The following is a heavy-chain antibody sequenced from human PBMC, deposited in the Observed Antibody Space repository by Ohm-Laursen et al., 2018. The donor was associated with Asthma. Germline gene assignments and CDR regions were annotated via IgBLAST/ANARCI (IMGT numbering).Heavy chain of an antibody. V-gene: IGHV4-31*03. CDR1: GGSITSGGYY. J-gene: IGHJ4*02. D-gene: IGHD3-9*01. CDR2: IYYSGST. CDR3: ARRTDWYLGDDC. Sequence: SQTLSLTCTVSGGSITSGGYYWNWIRQHPGKGLEWIGYIYYSGSTYYNPSLKSRVTISVDTSKKQFSLKLSSVTAADTAVYYCARRTDWYLGDDCWGQGTLVTVSS.